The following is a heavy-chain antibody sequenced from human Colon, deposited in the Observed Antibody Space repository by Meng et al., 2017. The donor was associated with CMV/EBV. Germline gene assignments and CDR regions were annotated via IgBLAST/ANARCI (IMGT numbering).Heavy chain of an antibody. D-gene: IGHD5/OR15-5a*01. J-gene: IGHJ4*02. V-gene: IGHV3-21*01. CDR1: GFTFSWYS. Sequence: GESLKISCEASGFTFSWYSMNWVRQAPGKGLEWVSSISRSSSYIYYADSVKGRFTISRDNAKNSLYLQMNSLRAEDTAIYYCARDSVSPRGGSDYWGQGTLVTVSS. CDR3: ARDSVSPRGGSDY. CDR2: ISRSSSYI.